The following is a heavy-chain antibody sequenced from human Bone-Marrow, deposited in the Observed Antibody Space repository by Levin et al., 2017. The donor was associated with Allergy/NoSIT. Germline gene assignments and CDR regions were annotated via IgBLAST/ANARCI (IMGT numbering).Heavy chain of an antibody. CDR2: TYFRSKWYN. J-gene: IGHJ3*02. V-gene: IGHV6-1*01. CDR1: GDSVSSNIAA. CDR3: TAEVGLFDAFDI. D-gene: IGHD1-26*01. Sequence: SETLSLTCAISGDSVSSNIAAWNWIRQSPSRGLEWLGRTYFRSKWYNDYAVSVRSRISIDPDTSKNQFSLHLKSVTPEDTAVYYCTAEVGLFDAFDIWGQGTMVTVSS.